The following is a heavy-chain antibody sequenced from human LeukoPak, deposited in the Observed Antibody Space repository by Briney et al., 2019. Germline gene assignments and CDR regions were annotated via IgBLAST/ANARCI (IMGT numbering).Heavy chain of an antibody. CDR2: ISSSSSYI. CDR3: ARRVPSQVITDYFDY. Sequence: GGSLRLSCAASGFTFSSYSMDWVRQAPGKGLGWVSSISSSSSYIYYADSVQGRCTISRDNAKDSLFLQMNSLRAEDTAVYYCARRVPSQVITDYFDYWGQGALVTVSS. J-gene: IGHJ4*02. CDR1: GFTFSSYS. D-gene: IGHD3-16*01. V-gene: IGHV3-21*06.